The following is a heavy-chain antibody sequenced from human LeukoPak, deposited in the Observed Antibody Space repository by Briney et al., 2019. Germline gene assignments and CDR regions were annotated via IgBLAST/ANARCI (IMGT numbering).Heavy chain of an antibody. Sequence: PGGSLRLSCAASGFTVSSNYMSWVRQAPGKGLEWVSVIYSGGSTYYADSVKGRFTISRDNSKNTLYLQMNSLRAEDTAVYYCARAYSSGTPAFDIWGQGTMVTVS. CDR3: ARAYSSGTPAFDI. CDR1: GFTVSSNY. J-gene: IGHJ3*02. V-gene: IGHV3-66*01. D-gene: IGHD6-19*01. CDR2: IYSGGST.